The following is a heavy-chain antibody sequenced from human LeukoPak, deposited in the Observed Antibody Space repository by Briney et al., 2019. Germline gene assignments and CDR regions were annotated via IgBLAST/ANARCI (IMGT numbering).Heavy chain of an antibody. CDR3: ATARIAVAGILYYYYGMDV. CDR1: GVSISSYY. D-gene: IGHD6-19*01. CDR2: IYYCGSA. V-gene: IGHV4-59*01. Sequence: PSETLSLTCTVSGVSISSYYWSWIRPPPRQGLAGVGYIYYCGSANYNHSLKIRVNISVDTSKIQFSLKLSSVTAADTAVYYCATARIAVAGILYYYYGMDVWGQGTTVTVSS. J-gene: IGHJ6*02.